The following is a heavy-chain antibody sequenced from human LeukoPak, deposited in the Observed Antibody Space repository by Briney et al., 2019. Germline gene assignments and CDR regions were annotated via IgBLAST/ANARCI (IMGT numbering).Heavy chain of an antibody. CDR2: ISAGVGST. Sequence: GGSLKLSCAASGIIFRSYAMSWVRQAPGRGLEWVSTISAGVGSTNYADSVKGRFTISRDNSDNTVYLQMNSLRAEDTAVYYCAKDVYGDYGGLVYWGQGTLVTVFS. J-gene: IGHJ4*02. CDR3: AKDVYGDYGGLVY. CDR1: GIIFRSYA. V-gene: IGHV3-23*01. D-gene: IGHD4-17*01.